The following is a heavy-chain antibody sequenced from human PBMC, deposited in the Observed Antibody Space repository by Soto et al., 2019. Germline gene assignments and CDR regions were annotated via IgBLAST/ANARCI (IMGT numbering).Heavy chain of an antibody. Sequence: QVQLVESGGGVVQPGGSLRLSCAASGFTFRNHAMHWVRQAPGKGLECLAVIAHDGSNAFYRDSVKGRFTVSRDNSKNTLYLYMNSLRSEDTGVYYCARGDREDILLVVGARRGEYGTDSWGQGTTVIVSS. J-gene: IGHJ6*02. CDR2: IAHDGSNA. D-gene: IGHD2-15*01. CDR1: GFTFRNHA. V-gene: IGHV3-30-3*01. CDR3: ARGDREDILLVVGARRGEYGTDS.